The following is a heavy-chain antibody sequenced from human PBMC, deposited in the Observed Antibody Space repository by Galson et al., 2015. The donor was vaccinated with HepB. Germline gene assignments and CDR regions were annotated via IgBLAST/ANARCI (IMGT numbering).Heavy chain of an antibody. Sequence: SLRLSCAASGFTFSSYAMSWVRQAPGKGLEWVSAISGSGGSTYYADSVKGRFTISRDNSKNTLYLQMNSLRAEDTAVYYCAKDWFGESIPFDYWGQGTLVTVSS. CDR2: ISGSGGST. CDR3: AKDWFGESIPFDY. J-gene: IGHJ4*02. D-gene: IGHD3-10*01. V-gene: IGHV3-23*01. CDR1: GFTFSSYA.